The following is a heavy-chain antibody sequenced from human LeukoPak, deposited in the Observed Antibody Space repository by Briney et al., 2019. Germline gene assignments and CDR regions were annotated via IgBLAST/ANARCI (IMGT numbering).Heavy chain of an antibody. CDR1: GGSISSGSYY. V-gene: IGHV4-61*02. J-gene: IGHJ3*02. CDR3: ARARGDRGYAFDI. Sequence: SQTLSLTCTVSGGSISSGSYYWSWIRQPAGKGLECIGRIYTSGSTNYNPSLKSRVTISVDTSKNQFSLKLSSVTAADTAVYYCARARGDRGYAFDIWGQGTMVTVSS. CDR2: IYTSGST. D-gene: IGHD5-12*01.